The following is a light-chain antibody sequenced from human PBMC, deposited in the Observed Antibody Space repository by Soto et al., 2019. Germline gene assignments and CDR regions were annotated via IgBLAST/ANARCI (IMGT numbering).Light chain of an antibody. CDR3: GTWDSSLSVVV. Sequence: QSVLTQPPSVSAAPGQKVTISCSGSSSNIGNNYVSWYQQLPGTAPKLLIYENNKLPSGIPDRFSGSKSGTSATLGITGLQTGDEADYYCGTWDSSLSVVVFGGGTQLTVL. J-gene: IGLJ2*01. CDR1: SSNIGNNY. V-gene: IGLV1-51*02. CDR2: ENN.